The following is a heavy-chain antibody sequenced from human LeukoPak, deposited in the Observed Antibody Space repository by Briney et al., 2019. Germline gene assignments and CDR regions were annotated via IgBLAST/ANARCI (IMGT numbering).Heavy chain of an antibody. CDR1: GGSISSGSYY. Sequence: SQTLSLTCTVSGGSISSGSYYWSWIRQPAEKGLEWIGRIYTSGSTNYNPSLKSRVTISVDTSKNQFSLKLSSVTAADTAVYYCARDSGYSYGYYYYYGMDVWGQGTTVTVSS. D-gene: IGHD5-18*01. CDR3: ARDSGYSYGYYYYYGMDV. J-gene: IGHJ6*02. V-gene: IGHV4-61*02. CDR2: IYTSGST.